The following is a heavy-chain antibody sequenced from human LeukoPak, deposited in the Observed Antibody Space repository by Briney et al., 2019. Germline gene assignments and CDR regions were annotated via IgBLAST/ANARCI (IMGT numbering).Heavy chain of an antibody. Sequence: ASVKVSCKASGYTFTRYYIHWVRQAPGQGLEWMGIINPSGGGTIYAQKFQGRVTMTEDTSTDTAYMELSSLRSEDTAVYYCAVPHYAPFAFDIWGQGTMVTVSS. J-gene: IGHJ3*02. D-gene: IGHD3-16*01. CDR3: AVPHYAPFAFDI. V-gene: IGHV1-46*01. CDR1: GYTFTRYY. CDR2: INPSGGGT.